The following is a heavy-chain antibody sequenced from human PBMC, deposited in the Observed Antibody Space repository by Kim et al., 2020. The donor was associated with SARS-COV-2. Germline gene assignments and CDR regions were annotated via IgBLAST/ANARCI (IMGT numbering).Heavy chain of an antibody. CDR3: ARRRGPSYYYGSGSYYNQPYNWFDP. CDR1: GYSFTSYW. V-gene: IGHV5-51*01. Sequence: GESLKISCKGSGYSFTSYWIGWVRQMPGKGLEWMGIIYPGDSDTRYSPSFQGQVTISADKSISTAYLQWSSLKASDTAMYYCARRRGPSYYYGSGSYYNQPYNWFDPWGQGTLVTVSS. D-gene: IGHD3-10*01. CDR2: IYPGDSDT. J-gene: IGHJ5*02.